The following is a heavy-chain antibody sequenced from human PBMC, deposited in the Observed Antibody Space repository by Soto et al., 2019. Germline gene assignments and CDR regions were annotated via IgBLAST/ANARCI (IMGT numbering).Heavy chain of an antibody. CDR1: GFTFSSYW. CDR2: IKQDGSEK. V-gene: IGHV3-7*01. Sequence: GGSLRLSCAASGFTFSSYWMSWVRQAPGKGLEWVANIKQDGSEKYYVDSVKGRFTISRDNAKNSLYLQMNSLRAEDTAVYYCAHGYCSGGSCYEAFDIWGQGTMVTVSS. D-gene: IGHD2-15*01. J-gene: IGHJ3*02. CDR3: AHGYCSGGSCYEAFDI.